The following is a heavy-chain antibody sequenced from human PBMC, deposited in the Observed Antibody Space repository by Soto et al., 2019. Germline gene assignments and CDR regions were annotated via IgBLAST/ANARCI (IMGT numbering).Heavy chain of an antibody. CDR1: GYTFTRYG. D-gene: IGHD3-16*01. CDR2: INTYNGNT. Sequence: QVQLVQSGAEVKNPGASVKVSCKASGYTFTRYGIGWARQAPGQGLEWMGWINTYNGNTNYAQNVQGRVTLTTDTSTSQTYMEVRSLTSNDTTIYYCAMVDVYVTPSPQDVWGQGTTVIVSS. J-gene: IGHJ6*02. CDR3: AMVDVYVTPSPQDV. V-gene: IGHV1-18*01.